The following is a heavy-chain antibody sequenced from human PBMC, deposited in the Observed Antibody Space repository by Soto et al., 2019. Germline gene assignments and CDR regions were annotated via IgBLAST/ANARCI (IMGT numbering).Heavy chain of an antibody. Sequence: QITLNESGPTLVKPTQTLTLTCTFSGFSLRTSGLGVAWIRQPPGKALEWLALIYWDGDKRFRPSLRSRLTITKDTSKNQVVLTMTNMDPVDTGTYYCVHRTGYTHGYLDYWGQGIQVTVSS. CDR2: IYWDGDK. CDR1: GFSLRTSGLG. D-gene: IGHD5-18*01. CDR3: VHRTGYTHGYLDY. J-gene: IGHJ4*02. V-gene: IGHV2-5*02.